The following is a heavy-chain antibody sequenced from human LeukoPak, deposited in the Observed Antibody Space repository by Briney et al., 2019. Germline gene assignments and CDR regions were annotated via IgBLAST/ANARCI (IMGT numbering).Heavy chain of an antibody. Sequence: GGSLRLSCAASGFTFSSYAMSWVRQAPGKGLEWVSAISGSGGSTYYADSVKGRFTISRDNSKNTLYLQMNSLRAEDTAVDYCAKFPGYYGSGSYSRAFDYWGQGTLVTVSS. CDR3: AKFPGYYGSGSYSRAFDY. J-gene: IGHJ4*02. D-gene: IGHD3-10*01. V-gene: IGHV3-23*01. CDR2: ISGSGGST. CDR1: GFTFSSYA.